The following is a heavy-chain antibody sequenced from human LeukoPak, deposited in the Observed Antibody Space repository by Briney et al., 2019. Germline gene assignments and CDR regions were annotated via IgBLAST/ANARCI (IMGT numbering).Heavy chain of an antibody. J-gene: IGHJ5*02. Sequence: GGSLRLSCAASGFTFSSYAMSWVRQAPGKGLEWVSAIGGSGGSTYHADSVKGRFTISRDNSKNTLYLQMNSLRAEDTALYYCAKGSGINHYHWIDPWGQGTLVTVSS. D-gene: IGHD1-14*01. V-gene: IGHV3-23*01. CDR2: IGGSGGST. CDR3: AKGSGINHYHWIDP. CDR1: GFTFSSYA.